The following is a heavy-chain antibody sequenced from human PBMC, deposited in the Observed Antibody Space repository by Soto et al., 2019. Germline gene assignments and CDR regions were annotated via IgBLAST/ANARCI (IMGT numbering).Heavy chain of an antibody. Sequence: GGSLRLSCAASGFTFSSYAMSWVRQAPGKGLEWVSAISGSGGSTYYADSVKGRFTISRDNSKNTLYLQMNSLRAEDTAVYYCAKTAYYDFWRGYIIHYYYYYGMDVWGQGTTVTVSS. CDR2: ISGSGGST. J-gene: IGHJ6*02. V-gene: IGHV3-23*01. D-gene: IGHD3-3*01. CDR3: AKTAYYDFWRGYIIHYYYYYGMDV. CDR1: GFTFSSYA.